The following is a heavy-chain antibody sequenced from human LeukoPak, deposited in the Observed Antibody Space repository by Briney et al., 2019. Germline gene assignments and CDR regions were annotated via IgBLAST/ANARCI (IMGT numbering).Heavy chain of an antibody. D-gene: IGHD3-10*01. CDR1: GGSISSYY. V-gene: IGHV4-59*08. CDR2: ISYSGST. CDR3: ARHGITMVRGVINDYYYGMDV. Sequence: SETLSLTCTVSGGSISSYYWSWIRQPPGKGLEWIGYISYSGSTNYNPSLKSRVTISVDTSKNQFSLKLSSVTAADTAVYYCARHGITMVRGVINDYYYGMDVWGQGTTVTVSS. J-gene: IGHJ6*02.